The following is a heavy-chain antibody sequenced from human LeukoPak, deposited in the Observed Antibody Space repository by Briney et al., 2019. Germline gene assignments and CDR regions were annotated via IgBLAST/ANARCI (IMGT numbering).Heavy chain of an antibody. V-gene: IGHV3-74*01. CDR1: GFTFSSYW. J-gene: IGHJ4*02. Sequence: GGSLRLSCAASGFTFSSYWMHWVRQAPGKGLVWVSRINSDGSSTSYADSVKGRFTISRDNAKNSLYLQMNSLRAEVTALYYCAKDMYYDSSGYYSYWGQGTLVTVSS. CDR3: AKDMYYDSSGYYSY. D-gene: IGHD3-22*01. CDR2: INSDGSST.